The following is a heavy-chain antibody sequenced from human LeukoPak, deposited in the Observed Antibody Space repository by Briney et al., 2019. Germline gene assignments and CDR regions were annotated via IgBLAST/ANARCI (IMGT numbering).Heavy chain of an antibody. V-gene: IGHV1-18*01. Sequence: ASVKVSCKASGYTFTSYGISWVRQAPGQGLEWMGWISAYNGNTNYAQKLQGRVTMTTDTSTGTAYMELRSLRSDDTAVYYCARDKFSAYYYDSSGFQPFDYWGQGTLVTVSS. CDR1: GYTFTSYG. CDR3: ARDKFSAYYYDSSGFQPFDY. D-gene: IGHD3-22*01. J-gene: IGHJ4*02. CDR2: ISAYNGNT.